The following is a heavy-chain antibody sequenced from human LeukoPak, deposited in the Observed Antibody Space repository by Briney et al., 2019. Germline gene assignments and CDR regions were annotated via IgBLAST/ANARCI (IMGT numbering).Heavy chain of an antibody. J-gene: IGHJ6*02. Sequence: PSETLSLTCTVSGGSISSYYWSWIRQPAGKGLEWIGYIYYSGSTNYNPSLKSRVTISVDTSKNQFSLKLSSVTAADTAVYYCASGGYSSSWRYYYYGMDVWGQGTTVTVSS. D-gene: IGHD6-13*01. CDR3: ASGGYSSSWRYYYYGMDV. CDR2: IYYSGST. V-gene: IGHV4-59*01. CDR1: GGSISSYY.